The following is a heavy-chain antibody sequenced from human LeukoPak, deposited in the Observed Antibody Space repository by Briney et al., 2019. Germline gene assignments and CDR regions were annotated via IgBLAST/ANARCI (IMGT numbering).Heavy chain of an antibody. Sequence: ASVKVSCKASGYTFTSYAMNWVRQAPGQGLEWMGWINANTGNPTYAQGFTGRFVFSLDTSVSTAYLQISSLKAEDTAVYYCARDQGAWLRSYYYYYGMDVWGQGTTVTVS. D-gene: IGHD3-22*01. CDR2: INANTGNP. CDR3: ARDQGAWLRSYYYYYGMDV. CDR1: GYTFTSYA. J-gene: IGHJ6*02. V-gene: IGHV7-4-1*02.